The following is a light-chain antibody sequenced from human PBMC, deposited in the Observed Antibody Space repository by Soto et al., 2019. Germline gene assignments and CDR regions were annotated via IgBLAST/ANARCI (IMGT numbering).Light chain of an antibody. CDR1: SSDVGGYNY. J-gene: IGLJ1*01. CDR2: DVT. V-gene: IGLV2-11*01. CDR3: CSYAGSYTYV. Sequence: QSVLTQPRSVSGSPGQSVTISCTGTSSDVGGYNYVSWYQQHPGKVPKLMIYDVTKRPSGVPDRFSGSKSGNTASLTISGLQAEDEAAYYCCSYAGSYTYVFGTGTKLTVL.